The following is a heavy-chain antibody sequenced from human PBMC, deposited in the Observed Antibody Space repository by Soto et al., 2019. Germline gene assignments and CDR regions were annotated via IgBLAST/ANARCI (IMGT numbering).Heavy chain of an antibody. CDR1: GFTFSSYA. D-gene: IGHD4-17*01. CDR2: ISYDGSNK. CDR3: ARDHDYGDYAGDY. V-gene: IGHV3-30-3*01. J-gene: IGHJ4*02. Sequence: QVQLVESGGGVVQPGRSLRLSCAASGFTFSSYAMHWVRQAPGKGLEWVAVISYDGSNKYYADSVKGRFTISRDNSKNTLYLQMNSLSAEDTAVYYCARDHDYGDYAGDYWGQGTLVTVSS.